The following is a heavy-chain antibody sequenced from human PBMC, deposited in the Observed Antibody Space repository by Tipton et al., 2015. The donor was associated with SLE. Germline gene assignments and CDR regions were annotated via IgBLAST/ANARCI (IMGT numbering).Heavy chain of an antibody. CDR2: IYYSGST. J-gene: IGHJ2*01. V-gene: IGHV4-31*02. CDR1: GGSISSGGYY. D-gene: IGHD3-16*01. CDR3: ARKRLPDWDCDL. Sequence: LRLSCTVSGGSISSGGYYWSWIRQHPGKGLEWIGYIYYSGSTYYNPSLKSRVTISIDTSKNQFSLKLSSVTAADTAVYYWARKRLPDWDCDLWGRGTLVTVSS.